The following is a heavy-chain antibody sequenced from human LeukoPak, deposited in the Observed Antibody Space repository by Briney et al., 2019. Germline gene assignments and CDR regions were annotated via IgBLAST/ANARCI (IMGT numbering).Heavy chain of an antibody. J-gene: IGHJ4*02. V-gene: IGHV1-24*01. CDR2: FDPEDGET. CDR1: GYTLTELS. D-gene: IGHD3-3*01. Sequence: ASVKVSCKVSGYTLTELSMHWVRQAPGKGLEWMGGFDPEDGETIYAQKFQGRVTMTEDTSTDTAYMELSSLRSEDTAVYYCATDRPHDFWSGYPHLGYWGQGTLVTVSS. CDR3: ATDRPHDFWSGYPHLGY.